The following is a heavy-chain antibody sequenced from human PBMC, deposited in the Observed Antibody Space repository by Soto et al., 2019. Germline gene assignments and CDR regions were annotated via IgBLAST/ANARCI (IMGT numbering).Heavy chain of an antibody. D-gene: IGHD2-15*01. CDR2: IYHSGST. Sequence: SEALSLTCAGSGCSISSGGYSWGWIRQPPGKGLESSGYIYHSGSTYYYPSLKSRVPIPMDTSKNQFPLKLHSVTAADTAVYHCASRSVGRCYNYWGQGTLVTVSS. CDR1: GCSISSGGYS. J-gene: IGHJ4*02. V-gene: IGHV4-30-2*01. CDR3: ASRSVGRCYNY.